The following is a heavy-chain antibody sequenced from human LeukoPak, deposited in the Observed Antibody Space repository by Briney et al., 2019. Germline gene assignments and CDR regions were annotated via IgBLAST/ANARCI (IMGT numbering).Heavy chain of an antibody. J-gene: IGHJ4*02. V-gene: IGHV3-7*03. D-gene: IGHD3-3*01. CDR2: INQDGNKK. CDR1: GFTFSSYA. CDR3: ASRITIFGVVAYFDY. Sequence: QPGGSLRLSCAASGFTFSSYAMTWVRQVPGKGLEWVANINQDGNKKNYVDSVKGRFTVSRDNAKNSLYLQMNSLRAEDTALYYCASRITIFGVVAYFDYWGQGTLVTVSS.